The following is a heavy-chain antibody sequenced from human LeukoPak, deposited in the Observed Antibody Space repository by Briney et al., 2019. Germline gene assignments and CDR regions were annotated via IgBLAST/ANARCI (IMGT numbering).Heavy chain of an antibody. CDR1: GYSISSGYY. J-gene: IGHJ5*02. CDR2: IYHSGNT. CDR3: ARGGYYGSGNDFRFDP. V-gene: IGHV4-38-2*02. Sequence: SETLSLTCTVSGYSISSGYYWGWIRQPPGKGLEWIGTIYHSGNTYYNPSLASRVIILVDTSKNESSLKLSSVTAADTAVYYCARGGYYGSGNDFRFDPWGQGTLVTVSS. D-gene: IGHD3-10*01.